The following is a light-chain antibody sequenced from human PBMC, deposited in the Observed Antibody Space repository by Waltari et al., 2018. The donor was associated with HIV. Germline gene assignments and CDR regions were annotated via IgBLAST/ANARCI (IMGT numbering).Light chain of an antibody. CDR3: QSYDSSLSGWV. Sequence: QSVLTQPPSVSGAPGQRVTISCTGSSSNIGAGYDVPWYQQLPVTAPKLLIYGNNNRPSGVPDRFSGSKSATSASLAITGLQAGDEADYYCQSYDSSLSGWVFGGGTKLTVL. J-gene: IGLJ3*02. V-gene: IGLV1-40*01. CDR2: GNN. CDR1: SSNIGAGYD.